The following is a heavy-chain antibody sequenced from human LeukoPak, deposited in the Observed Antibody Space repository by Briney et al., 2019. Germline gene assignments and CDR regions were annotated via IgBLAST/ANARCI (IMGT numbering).Heavy chain of an antibody. J-gene: IGHJ6*03. V-gene: IGHV3-33*01. Sequence: PGRSLRLSCAASGFTFRTYGMHWVRQAPGKGLEWVSFIRFDELDRYYADSVKGRFTISRDDSKNTLYLQMNSLRAEDTAIYYCARAQWRTYSYYYMDVWGKGTTVTVSS. CDR1: GFTFRTYG. CDR3: ARAQWRTYSYYYMDV. D-gene: IGHD6-19*01. CDR2: IRFDELDR.